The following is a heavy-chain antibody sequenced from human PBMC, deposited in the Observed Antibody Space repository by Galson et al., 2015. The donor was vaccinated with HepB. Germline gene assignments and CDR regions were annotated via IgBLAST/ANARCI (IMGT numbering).Heavy chain of an antibody. V-gene: IGHV5-51*03. J-gene: IGHJ6*02. CDR2: IFPGDSHT. Sequence: QSGAEVKKPGESLKISCKGSGYNFSGYWIGWVRQMPGKGLEWMETIFPGDSHTRYSPSLQGQVNIPADNSTAHLQWSCLKASDTAMYYCARSSSGPLGYYGMDVWGQGTTVTVSS. CDR3: ARSSSGPLGYYGMDV. D-gene: IGHD3-22*01. CDR1: GYNFSGYW.